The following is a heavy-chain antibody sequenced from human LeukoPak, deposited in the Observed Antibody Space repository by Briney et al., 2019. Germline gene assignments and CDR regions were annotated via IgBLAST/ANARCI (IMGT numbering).Heavy chain of an antibody. Sequence: SETLSLTRAVSGGSISNYYWSWIRQPPRKGQGRVGSIYCDGNTNYNPSLKSRVTISLDTPKNQFSPKLTSVTAADTAVYYCARDDGSSMTNNINWYVHWGQGTLVTVSS. CDR1: GGSISNYY. CDR2: IYCDGNT. CDR3: ARDDGSSMTNNINWYVH. D-gene: IGHD5-24*01. V-gene: IGHV4-59*01. J-gene: IGHJ5*02.